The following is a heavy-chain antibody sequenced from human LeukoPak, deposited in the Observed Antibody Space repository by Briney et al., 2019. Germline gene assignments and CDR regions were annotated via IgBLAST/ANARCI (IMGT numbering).Heavy chain of an antibody. Sequence: SVKVSCEASGGTFSSYTISWVRQAPGQGLEWMGRIIPILCIANYAQKFQGRVTITADKSTSTAYMELSSLSSDDTAVYYCARWYYDSSGYVSDYWGQGTLVTVSS. CDR2: IIPILCIA. CDR1: GGTFSSYT. D-gene: IGHD3-22*01. J-gene: IGHJ4*02. V-gene: IGHV1-69*02. CDR3: ARWYYDSSGYVSDY.